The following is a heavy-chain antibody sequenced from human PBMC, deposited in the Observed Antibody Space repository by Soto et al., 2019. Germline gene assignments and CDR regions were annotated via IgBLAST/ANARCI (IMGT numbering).Heavy chain of an antibody. CDR1: GGSISSYY. CDR2: IYYSGTM. CDR3: PRYPHYYENIDYLDY. Sequence: SETLSLSCTVLGGSISSYYLSWIRQPTGKGLEWIGYIYYSGTMYHNPSLPSRVPISVDTSKNQSSLNLNSVTAAETAVYYCPRYPHYYENIDYLDYWGPGIMVTVSS. V-gene: IGHV4-59*08. D-gene: IGHD3-16*01. J-gene: IGHJ4*02.